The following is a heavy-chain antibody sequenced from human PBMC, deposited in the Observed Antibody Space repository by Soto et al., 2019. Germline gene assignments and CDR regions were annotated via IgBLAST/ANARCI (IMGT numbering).Heavy chain of an antibody. CDR1: GGSFSGYY. J-gene: IGHJ4*02. CDR3: ARVERGGELTSTVTYAYFDY. CDR2: INHSGST. D-gene: IGHD4-17*01. Sequence: SETLSLTCAVYGGSFSGYYWSWIRQPPGKGLEWIGEINHSGSTNYNPSLKSRVTISVDTSKNQFSLKLSSVTAADTAVYYCARVERGGELTSTVTYAYFDYWGQGTLVTVSS. V-gene: IGHV4-34*01.